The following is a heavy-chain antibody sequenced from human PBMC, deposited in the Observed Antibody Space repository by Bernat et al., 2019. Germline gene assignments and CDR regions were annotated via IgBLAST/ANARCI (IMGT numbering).Heavy chain of an antibody. D-gene: IGHD3-9*01. CDR2: IYPGDSDT. J-gene: IGHJ6*03. V-gene: IGHV5-51*01. CDR1: GYSFTSYW. Sequence: EVQLVQSGAEVKKPRESLKISCKGSGYSFTSYWIGWVRQMPGKGLEWMGIIYPGDSDTRYSPSFQGQVTIPADKSISTAYLQWSSLKASDTAMYYCARSLYYDSLTGWSSRDYYYMDVWGKGTTVTVSS. CDR3: ARSLYYDSLTGWSSRDYYYMDV.